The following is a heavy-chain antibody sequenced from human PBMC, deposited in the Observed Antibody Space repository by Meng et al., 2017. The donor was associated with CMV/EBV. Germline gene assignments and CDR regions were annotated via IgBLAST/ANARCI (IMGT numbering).Heavy chain of an antibody. CDR2: ISWNSGSI. D-gene: IGHD3-22*01. CDR1: GFTFDDYA. J-gene: IGHJ3*02. Sequence: SLKISCAASGFTFDDYAMHWVRQAPGKGLEWASGISWNSGSIGYADSVKGRFTISRDNAKNSLYLQMNSLRAEDMALYYCARGGSLNYYDSSGSDAFDIWGQGTMVT. V-gene: IGHV3-9*03. CDR3: ARGGSLNYYDSSGSDAFDI.